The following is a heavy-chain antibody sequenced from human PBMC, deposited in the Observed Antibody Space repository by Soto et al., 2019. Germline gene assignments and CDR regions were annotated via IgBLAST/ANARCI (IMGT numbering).Heavy chain of an antibody. Sequence: PSETLSLTCAVSGGSISSYYWSWIRQPPGKGLEWIGYIYYSGSTNYNPSLKSRVTISLETSKSQISLRLNSVTAADTAVYYCAREMQAAAGPGYYYGMDVWGQGTTVTVSS. CDR2: IYYSGST. CDR3: AREMQAAAGPGYYYGMDV. J-gene: IGHJ6*02. D-gene: IGHD6-13*01. V-gene: IGHV4-59*12. CDR1: GGSISSYY.